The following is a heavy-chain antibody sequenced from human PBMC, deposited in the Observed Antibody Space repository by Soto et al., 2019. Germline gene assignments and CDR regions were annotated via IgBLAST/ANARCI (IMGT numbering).Heavy chain of an antibody. CDR2: MNEDGGTT. Sequence: EVPLVESGGGLVRPGGSLRLSCAASGFTFSSYWMHWVRQAPGKGLVWVSRMNEDGGTTDYGDSVNGRFTICRDNAENTLYLRMNSLRVEDTAVYYCASDLSGRADVWGQGTTVTVSS. CDR1: GFTFSSYW. D-gene: IGHD3-10*01. V-gene: IGHV3-74*02. J-gene: IGHJ6*02. CDR3: ASDLSGRADV.